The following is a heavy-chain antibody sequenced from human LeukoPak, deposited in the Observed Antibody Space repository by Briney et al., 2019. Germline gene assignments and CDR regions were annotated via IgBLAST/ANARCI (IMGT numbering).Heavy chain of an antibody. CDR2: INHSGST. CDR3: ARGSTIFGVVTYYYYYMDV. V-gene: IGHV4-34*01. J-gene: IGHJ6*03. Sequence: GSLRLSCAASGFTFSSYWMSWIRQPPGKGLEWIGEINHSGSTNYNPSLKSRVTISVDTSKNQFSLKLSSVTAADTAVYYCARGSTIFGVVTYYYYYMDVWGKGTTVTVSS. CDR1: GFTFSSYW. D-gene: IGHD3-3*01.